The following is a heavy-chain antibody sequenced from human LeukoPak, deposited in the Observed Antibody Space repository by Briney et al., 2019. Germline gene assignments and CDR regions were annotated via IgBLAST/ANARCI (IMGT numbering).Heavy chain of an antibody. Sequence: PGGSLRLSCAASGFTFSSYDMHWVRQAPGKGLEWVAVIWYDGSNKYYADSVKGRFTISRDNSKNTLYLQMNSLRAEDTAVYYCARDNQWLTDAFDIWGQGTMVTVSS. CDR3: ARDNQWLTDAFDI. CDR1: GFTFSSYD. V-gene: IGHV3-33*01. CDR2: IWYDGSNK. J-gene: IGHJ3*02. D-gene: IGHD6-19*01.